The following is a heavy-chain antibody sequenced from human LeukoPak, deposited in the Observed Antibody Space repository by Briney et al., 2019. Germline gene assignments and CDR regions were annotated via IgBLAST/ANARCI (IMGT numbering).Heavy chain of an antibody. CDR2: IGTAGDT. V-gene: IGHV3-13*01. CDR3: ARAGPYYDSSGHDY. D-gene: IGHD3-22*01. Sequence: GGSLRLSCAASGFTFSSYDMHWVRQATGKGLEWVSAIGTAGDTYYPGSVKGRFTISRENAKNSLYLQMNSLRAGDTAVYYCARAGPYYDSSGHDYWGQGTLVTVSS. J-gene: IGHJ4*02. CDR1: GFTFSSYD.